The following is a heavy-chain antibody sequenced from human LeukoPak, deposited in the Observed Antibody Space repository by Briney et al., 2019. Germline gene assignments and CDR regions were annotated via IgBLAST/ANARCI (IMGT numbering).Heavy chain of an antibody. CDR2: ISYDGSNK. CDR1: GFTLSRYG. J-gene: IGHJ4*02. CDR3: AKDPDLFWVVTVPYYFDY. D-gene: IGHD4-23*01. V-gene: IGHV3-30*18. Sequence: GGSLRLSCAASGFTLSRYGMHWVRQAPGKGLEWVAVISYDGSNKYYADSVKGRFTISRDNSTNTLYLQMNSLRAEDTAVYYCAKDPDLFWVVTVPYYFDYWGQGTLVTVSS.